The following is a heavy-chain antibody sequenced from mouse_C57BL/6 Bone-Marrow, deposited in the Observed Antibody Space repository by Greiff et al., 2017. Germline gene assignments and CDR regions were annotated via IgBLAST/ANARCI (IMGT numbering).Heavy chain of an antibody. J-gene: IGHJ4*01. CDR1: GFTFSDYG. CDR2: ISNLAYSI. D-gene: IGHD3-1*01. V-gene: IGHV5-15*04. Sequence: EVQLVESGGGLVQPGGSLKLSCAASGFTFSDYGMAWVRQAPRKGPEWVAFISNLAYSIYYADTVTGRFTISSESAKNTLYLEMSRLRSEDTAMYYCARRGLKAMDYWGQGTSVTVSS. CDR3: ARRGLKAMDY.